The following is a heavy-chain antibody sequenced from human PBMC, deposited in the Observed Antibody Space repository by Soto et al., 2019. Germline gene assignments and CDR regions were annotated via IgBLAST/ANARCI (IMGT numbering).Heavy chain of an antibody. Sequence: GGSLRLSCAASGFTFSDYYMSWIRQAPGKGLEWVSYISSSGSTIYYADSVKGRFTISRDNAKNSLYLQMNSLRAEDTAVYYCARDDPRVTIFGVVNTRGYGMDVWGQGTTVTVSS. D-gene: IGHD3-3*01. CDR3: ARDDPRVTIFGVVNTRGYGMDV. CDR1: GFTFSDYY. V-gene: IGHV3-11*01. CDR2: ISSSGSTI. J-gene: IGHJ6*02.